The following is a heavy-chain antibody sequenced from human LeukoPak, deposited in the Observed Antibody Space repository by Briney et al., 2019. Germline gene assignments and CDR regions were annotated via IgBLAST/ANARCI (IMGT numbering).Heavy chain of an antibody. Sequence: TSETLSLTCAVYGGSFSGYYWSWIRQPPGKGLEWIGEINHSGSTNYNPSLKSRVTISVDTSKNQFSLKLSSVTAADTAVYYCARGSITMVRGVIISLRYYYGMDVWGQGTTVTVSS. CDR3: ARGSITMVRGVIISLRYYYGMDV. V-gene: IGHV4-34*01. CDR2: INHSGST. CDR1: GGSFSGYY. J-gene: IGHJ6*02. D-gene: IGHD3-10*01.